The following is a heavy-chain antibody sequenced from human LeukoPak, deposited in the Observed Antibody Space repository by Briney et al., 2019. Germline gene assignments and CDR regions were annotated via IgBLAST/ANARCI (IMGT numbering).Heavy chain of an antibody. CDR3: ARVDTVMAYYFDL. D-gene: IGHD5-18*01. CDR2: IYSGGTT. J-gene: IGHJ4*02. Sequence: GGSLRLSCAASGFTVSTNCMTWVRQAPEKGLEWVSTIYSGGTTYYADSVMGRFTISRHNSRNTLYLQMNSLRAEDTAVYYCARVDTVMAYYFDLWGQGTLVTVSS. CDR1: GFTVSTNC. V-gene: IGHV3-53*04.